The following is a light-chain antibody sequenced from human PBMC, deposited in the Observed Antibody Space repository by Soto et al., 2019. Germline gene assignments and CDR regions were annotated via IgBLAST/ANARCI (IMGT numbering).Light chain of an antibody. V-gene: IGKV3-20*01. J-gene: IGKJ1*01. CDR3: QQYGGSPPWT. Sequence: EIVLTQSPGTLSLSPGERATPSCRASQSVSSTYLAWYQQKPGQAPRLLIYGASSRATGIPDRFSGSGSGTDFTLTISRLDPEDFAVHYCQQYGGSPPWTFGQGTKVEIK. CDR1: QSVSSTY. CDR2: GAS.